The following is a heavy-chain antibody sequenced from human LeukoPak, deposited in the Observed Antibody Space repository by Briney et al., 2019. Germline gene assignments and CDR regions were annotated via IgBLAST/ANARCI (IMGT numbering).Heavy chain of an antibody. D-gene: IGHD3-16*02. J-gene: IGHJ6*02. V-gene: IGHV3-7*01. CDR1: GFTFSTYW. CDR2: IKQDGSDK. CDR3: TRDYRGKDV. Sequence: QSGGSLRLSCAAFGFTFSTYWMSWVRQAPGKGLEWVANIKQDGSDKFYADSMKGRFTISRDNAKNSVYLQMDSLRVEDTAVYYCTRDYRGKDVWGRGTTVTVSS.